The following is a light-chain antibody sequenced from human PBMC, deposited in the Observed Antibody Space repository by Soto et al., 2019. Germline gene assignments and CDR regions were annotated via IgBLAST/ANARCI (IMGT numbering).Light chain of an antibody. CDR1: QSVSNY. CDR2: DAS. Sequence: EIVLTQSPATLSLSPGERATLSYRASQSVSNYLAWYQHKPGQAPRLLIYDASNRATGIPARFSGGGSGTDFTLTISSLEPEDFAVYYCAQRSTWPWTVGQGTKVEIK. V-gene: IGKV3-11*01. J-gene: IGKJ1*01. CDR3: AQRSTWPWT.